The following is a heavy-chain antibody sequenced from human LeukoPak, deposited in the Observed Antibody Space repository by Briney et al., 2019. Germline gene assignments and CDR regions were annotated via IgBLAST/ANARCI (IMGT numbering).Heavy chain of an antibody. CDR1: GFTFRSYA. D-gene: IGHD4-17*01. V-gene: IGHV3-23*01. CDR3: AKDEVTVTTGLYYFDY. CDR2: ISGSGGST. Sequence: GGSLRLSCAASGFTFRSYAMSWVREAPGKGLEWVSDISGSGGSTYYADSVKGRFTISRDNSKNTLYLQMNSLRAEDTAVYYCAKDEVTVTTGLYYFDYWGQGTLVTVSS. J-gene: IGHJ4*02.